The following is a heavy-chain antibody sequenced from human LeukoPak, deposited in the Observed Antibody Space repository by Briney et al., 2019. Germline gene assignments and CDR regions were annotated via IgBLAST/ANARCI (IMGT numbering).Heavy chain of an antibody. Sequence: ASVKVSCKASGYTFTGYYMHWVRQAPGQRLEWMGWINAGNGNTKYSQEFQGRVTITRDTSASTAYMELSSLRSEDMAVYYCARGWYCSSTSCYINWFDPWGQGTLVTVSS. CDR2: INAGNGNT. V-gene: IGHV1-3*03. CDR3: ARGWYCSSTSCYINWFDP. J-gene: IGHJ5*02. D-gene: IGHD2-2*02. CDR1: GYTFTGYY.